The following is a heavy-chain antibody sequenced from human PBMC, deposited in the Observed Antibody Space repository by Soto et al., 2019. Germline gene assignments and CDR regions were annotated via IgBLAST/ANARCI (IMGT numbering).Heavy chain of an antibody. CDR2: IYYSGST. CDR1: GGSISSYY. J-gene: IGHJ4*02. CDR3: ARGIPQWLVDY. Sequence: PSETLSLTCTVSGGSISSYYWSWIRQPPGKGLEWIGYIYYSGSTNYNPSLKSRVTISVDTSKNQFSLKLSSVTAADTAVYYCARGIPQWLVDYWGQGTLVTVSS. V-gene: IGHV4-59*01. D-gene: IGHD6-19*01.